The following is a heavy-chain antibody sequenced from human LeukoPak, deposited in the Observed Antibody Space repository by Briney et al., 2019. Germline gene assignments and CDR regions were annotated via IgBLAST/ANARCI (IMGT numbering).Heavy chain of an antibody. CDR2: ISGSGGST. J-gene: IGHJ4*02. CDR1: GFTFSSYG. CDR3: ARGEYYYDSSGYLHDY. D-gene: IGHD3-22*01. V-gene: IGHV3-21*01. Sequence: GGSLRLSCAASGFTFSSYGMHWVRQAPGKGLEWVSAISGSGGSTYYADSVKGRFTISRDNAKNSLYLQMNSLRAEDTAVYYCARGEYYYDSSGYLHDYWGQGTLVTVSS.